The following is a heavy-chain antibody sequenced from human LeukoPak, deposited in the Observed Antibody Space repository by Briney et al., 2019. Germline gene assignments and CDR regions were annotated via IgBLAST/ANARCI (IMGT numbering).Heavy chain of an antibody. CDR3: ARAYPSQLLLHPHFDY. CDR2: FDPEDGET. V-gene: IGHV1-24*01. D-gene: IGHD2-2*01. Sequence: ASVKVSCKVSGYTLTELSMHWVRQAPGKGLEWMGGFDPEDGETIYAQKFQGRVTMTEDTSTDTAYMELSRLRSDDTAVYYCARAYPSQLLLHPHFDYWGQGTLVTVSS. CDR1: GYTLTELS. J-gene: IGHJ4*02.